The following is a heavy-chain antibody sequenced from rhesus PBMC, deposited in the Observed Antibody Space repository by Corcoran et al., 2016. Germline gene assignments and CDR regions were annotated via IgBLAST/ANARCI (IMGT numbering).Heavy chain of an antibody. CDR2: IGGSSRST. J-gene: IGHJ4*01. V-gene: IGHV4-165*01. D-gene: IGHD2-15*01. CDR3: ARVPGGGILTAIENYFDY. CDR1: GGSISGYW. Sequence: QVQLQESGPGLVKPSATLSPTCAVSGGSISGYWWGRIRQPPGSGLEWMGYIGGSSRSTSYNPSLKGRVTISTDTSKHQFSLKLSSVTAADTAVYYCARVPGGGILTAIENYFDYWGQGVLVTVSS.